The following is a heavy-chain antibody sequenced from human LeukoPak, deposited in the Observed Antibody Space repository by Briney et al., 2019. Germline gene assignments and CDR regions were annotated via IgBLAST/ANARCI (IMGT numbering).Heavy chain of an antibody. CDR1: GGTFSSYA. CDR3: ARGQKPTTVVTPHFDY. Sequence: SVKVSCKASGGTFSSYAISWVRQAPGQGLEWMGGIIPIFGTANYAQKFQGRVTITADESTSTAYMELSSLRSEDTAVYYCARGQKPTTVVTPHFDYWGQGTLVTVSS. CDR2: IIPIFGTA. J-gene: IGHJ4*02. D-gene: IGHD4-23*01. V-gene: IGHV1-69*13.